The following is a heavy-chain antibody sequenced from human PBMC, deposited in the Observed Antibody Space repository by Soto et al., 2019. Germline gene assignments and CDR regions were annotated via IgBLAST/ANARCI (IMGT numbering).Heavy chain of an antibody. Sequence: GGSLRLSCAASGFTFSSYAMSWVRQAPGKGLEWVSAISGSGGSTYYADSVKGRFTISRDNSKNTLYLQMNSLRAEDTAVYYCAKVLWHKGFFIAEAGTSRYGMDVWGQGTTVTVSS. D-gene: IGHD6-13*01. V-gene: IGHV3-23*01. CDR3: AKVLWHKGFFIAEAGTSRYGMDV. CDR2: ISGSGGST. CDR1: GFTFSSYA. J-gene: IGHJ6*02.